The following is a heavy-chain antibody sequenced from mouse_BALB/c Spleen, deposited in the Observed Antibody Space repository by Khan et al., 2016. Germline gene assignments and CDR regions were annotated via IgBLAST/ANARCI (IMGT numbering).Heavy chain of an antibody. CDR2: ISYSGST. J-gene: IGHJ3*01. CDR1: GYSITSDYV. D-gene: IGHD2-2*01. CDR3: ARSFGYRGFAY. V-gene: IGHV3-2*02. Sequence: VQLQQSGPGLVKPSQSLSLTCTVTGYSITSDYVWNWIRQFPGNKLEWMGYISYSGSTNYNPSLKSRVSITRDTSKNQVFLQLNSVTTEDTATYYCARSFGYRGFAYWGQGTLVTVSA.